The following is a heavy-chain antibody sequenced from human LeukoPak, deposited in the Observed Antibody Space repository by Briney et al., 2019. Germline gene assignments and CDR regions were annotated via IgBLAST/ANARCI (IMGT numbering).Heavy chain of an antibody. D-gene: IGHD2-2*01. CDR2: ISGRGGST. J-gene: IGHJ6*02. CDR3: AKADIVVVPAAQDLYYYGMDV. CDR1: GFTLSSYA. Sequence: GGSLRLSCAASGFTLSSYAMRWVRQAPGKGLEWVSAISGRGGSTYYADSVKGRFTISRDNSKSTLYLQMNSLRAEDTAVYYCAKADIVVVPAAQDLYYYGMDVWGQGTTVTVSS. V-gene: IGHV3-23*01.